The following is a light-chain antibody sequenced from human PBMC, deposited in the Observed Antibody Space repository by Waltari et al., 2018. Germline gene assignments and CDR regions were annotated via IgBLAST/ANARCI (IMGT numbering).Light chain of an antibody. Sequence: AVQLTQSPSSLSASVGDRVTITCRASQAISSALAWYQQKPGKAPNLLIYDASNLESGVPSRFSGSGSGTHFTLTISRLEPEDFAVYYCQQYGSSPFTFGPGTKVDIK. CDR1: QAISSA. CDR2: DAS. J-gene: IGKJ3*01. V-gene: IGKV1-13*02. CDR3: QQYGSSPFT.